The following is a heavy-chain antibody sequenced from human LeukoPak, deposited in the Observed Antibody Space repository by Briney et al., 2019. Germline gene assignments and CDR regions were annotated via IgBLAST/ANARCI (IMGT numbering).Heavy chain of an antibody. J-gene: IGHJ4*02. V-gene: IGHV1-69*10. CDR3: ARGDCTGGSCPDY. Sequence: SVKVSCKASGGTFNSYTISWVRQAPGQGLEWMGRIIPILGMTNYAQKFQGRVTITADNSATTAYMDLSSLRSEDTAVYYCARGDCTGGSCPDYWGQGALVTVSS. D-gene: IGHD2-15*01. CDR1: GGTFNSYT. CDR2: IIPILGMT.